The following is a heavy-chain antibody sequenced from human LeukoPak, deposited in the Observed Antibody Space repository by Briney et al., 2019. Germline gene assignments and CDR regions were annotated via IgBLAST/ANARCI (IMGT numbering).Heavy chain of an antibody. CDR2: ISYHESNK. J-gene: IGHJ6*02. CDR1: GFTVSSYS. CDR3: ARNVESAYYDFGDGMDV. D-gene: IGHD3-3*01. V-gene: IGHV3-30-3*01. Sequence: GGSLRLSCTASGFTVSSYSLYWVRQAPGKGLECVAVISYHESNKYYADSVKGRFTISRDNSKDTLFLQMNSLRAEDTAVYYCARNVESAYYDFGDGMDVWGQGTTVTVSS.